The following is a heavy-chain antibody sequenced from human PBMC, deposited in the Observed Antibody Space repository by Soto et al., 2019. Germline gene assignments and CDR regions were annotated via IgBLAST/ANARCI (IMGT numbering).Heavy chain of an antibody. J-gene: IGHJ2*01. V-gene: IGHV1-69*12. CDR1: GGTFSSYA. CDR2: IIPIFGTA. CDR3: ARVVTVVKSFHYWYFDL. D-gene: IGHD2-15*01. Sequence: QVQLVQSGAEVKKPGSSVKVSCKASGGTFSSYAISWVRQAPGQGLEWMGGIIPIFGTANYAQKFQGRVTITADESTSTAYMGRSSLRSEDTAVYSCARVVTVVKSFHYWYFDLWGRGTLVTVSS.